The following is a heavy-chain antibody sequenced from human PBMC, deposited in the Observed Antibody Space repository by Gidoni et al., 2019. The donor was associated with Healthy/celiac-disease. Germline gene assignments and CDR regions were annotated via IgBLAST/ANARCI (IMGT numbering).Heavy chain of an antibody. D-gene: IGHD3-10*01. J-gene: IGHJ5*02. Sequence: QLQLQESGPGLVKPSATLSLTCTVSGGSISSSSYYWGWIRQPPGKGLEWIGSIYYSGSTYYNPSLKSRVTISVDTSKNQFSLKLSSVTAADTAVYYCARLFGSGKHHPGNWFDPWGQGTLVTVSS. CDR2: IYYSGST. CDR3: ARLFGSGKHHPGNWFDP. V-gene: IGHV4-39*01. CDR1: GGSISSSSYY.